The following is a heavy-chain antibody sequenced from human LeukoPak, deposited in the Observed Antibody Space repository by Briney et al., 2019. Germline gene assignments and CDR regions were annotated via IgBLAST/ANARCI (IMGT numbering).Heavy chain of an antibody. V-gene: IGHV4-61*01. CDR1: GGSVSSGSYY. D-gene: IGHD1-14*01. Sequence: SETLSLTCTVSGGSVSSGSYYRSWIRQPPGKGLEWIGEIYHSGSTNYNPSLKSRVTISVDKSKNQFSLKLSSVTAADTAVYYCAREPAPYYFDYWGQGTLVTVSS. J-gene: IGHJ4*02. CDR2: IYHSGST. CDR3: AREPAPYYFDY.